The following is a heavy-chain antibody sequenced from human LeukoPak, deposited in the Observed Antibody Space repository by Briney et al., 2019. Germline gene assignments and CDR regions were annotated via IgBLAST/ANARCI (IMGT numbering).Heavy chain of an antibody. V-gene: IGHV4-39*07. J-gene: IGHJ3*02. CDR3: ARDSDNAFDI. Sequence: SETLSLTCTVSGGSISSYYWGWIRQPPGKGLEWIGSIYYSGSTYYNPSLKSRVTISVDTSKNQFSLKLSSVTAADTAVYYCARDSDNAFDIWGQGTMVTVSS. CDR2: IYYSGST. D-gene: IGHD3-9*01. CDR1: GGSISSYY.